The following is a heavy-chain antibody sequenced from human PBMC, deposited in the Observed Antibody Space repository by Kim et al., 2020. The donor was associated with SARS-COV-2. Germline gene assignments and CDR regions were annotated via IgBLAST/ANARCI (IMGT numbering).Heavy chain of an antibody. CDR2: IYYSGST. CDR3: ARFLCSSTSCSGRYAFDI. D-gene: IGHD2-2*01. J-gene: IGHJ3*02. Sequence: SETLSLTCTVSGGSISSYYWSWIRQPPGEGLEWIGYIYYSGSTNYNPSLKSRVTMSVDTSKNQFSLKLSSVTVADTAVYYCARFLCSSTSCSGRYAFDI. CDR1: GGSISSYY. V-gene: IGHV4-59*01.